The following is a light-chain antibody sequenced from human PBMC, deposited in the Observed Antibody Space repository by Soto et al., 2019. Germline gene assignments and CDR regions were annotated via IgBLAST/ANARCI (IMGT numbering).Light chain of an antibody. Sequence: QAVVTQPPSASGTPGQKVTISCSGSSSNIGSNFVYWYQQLPGTAPKLLIYKDNQRPSGVPDRFSGSKSGTSVSLAISWLRPEDEAEYYCSVWEDNVDGWVFGGGTKLTVL. V-gene: IGLV1-47*01. CDR2: KDN. J-gene: IGLJ3*02. CDR3: SVWEDNVDGWV. CDR1: SSNIGSNF.